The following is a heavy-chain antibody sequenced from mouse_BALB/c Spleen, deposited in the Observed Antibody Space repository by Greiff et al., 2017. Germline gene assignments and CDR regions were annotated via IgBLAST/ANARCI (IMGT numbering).Heavy chain of an antibody. V-gene: IGHV1S53*02. J-gene: IGHJ4*01. CDR2: ISPGNGEI. CDR1: GYTFNDHA. Sequence: QVQLQQSDAELVKPGASVKISCKASGYTFNDHAIHWVKQKPEQGLEWSGYISPGNGEIKYKEKFKGKATLTADKSTSTAYMQLNSLTSEDSAVYFCKTPITTVVATNAMDYWGQGTSVTVSS. D-gene: IGHD1-1*01. CDR3: KTPITTVVATNAMDY.